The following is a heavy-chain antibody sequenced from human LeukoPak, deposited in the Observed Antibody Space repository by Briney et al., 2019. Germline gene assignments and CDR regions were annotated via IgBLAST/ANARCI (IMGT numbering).Heavy chain of an antibody. D-gene: IGHD2-2*02. CDR2: INAGNGNT. Sequence: GASVKVSCKASGYTFTSYAMHWVRQAPGQRLEWMGWINAGNGNTKYSQKFQGRVTITRDTSASTAYMELSSLRSEDTAVYYCARAGYCSSTSCYTFYYYYYMDVWGKGTTVTVSS. J-gene: IGHJ6*03. V-gene: IGHV1-3*01. CDR3: ARAGYCSSTSCYTFYYYYYMDV. CDR1: GYTFTSYA.